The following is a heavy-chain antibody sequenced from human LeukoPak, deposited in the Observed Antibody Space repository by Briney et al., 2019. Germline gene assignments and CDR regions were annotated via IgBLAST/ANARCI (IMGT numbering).Heavy chain of an antibody. Sequence: GGSLRLSCAASGFTFSSYWMHWVRQAPGKGLVWVSRINSDGSSTSYADSVKGRFTISRDNAKNTLHLQMNSLRAEDTAVYYCARVPRIGFGELPLLFDYWGQGTLVTVSS. J-gene: IGHJ4*02. D-gene: IGHD3-10*01. V-gene: IGHV3-74*01. CDR3: ARVPRIGFGELPLLFDY. CDR1: GFTFSSYW. CDR2: INSDGSST.